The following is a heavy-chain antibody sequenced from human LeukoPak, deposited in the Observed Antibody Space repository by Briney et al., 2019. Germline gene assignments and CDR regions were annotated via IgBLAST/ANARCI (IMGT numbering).Heavy chain of an antibody. CDR2: IYYSGST. CDR3: ARPRITIFGVVIDAFDI. D-gene: IGHD3-3*01. J-gene: IGHJ3*02. Sequence: ASETLCLTCTVSGGSISSSSYYWGWIRQPPGKGLEWIGSIYYSGSTYYNPSLKSRVTISADTSKNQFSLKLSSVTAADTAVYYCARPRITIFGVVIDAFDIWGQGTMVTVSS. CDR1: GGSISSSSYY. V-gene: IGHV4-39*01.